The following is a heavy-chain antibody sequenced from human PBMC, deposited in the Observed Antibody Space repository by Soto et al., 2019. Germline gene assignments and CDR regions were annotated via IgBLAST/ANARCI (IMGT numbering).Heavy chain of an antibody. CDR1: GDSITSYY. J-gene: IGHJ6*02. CDR3: ARAPLYYENSGLLDPYYGMDV. CDR2: IYYTGST. D-gene: IGHD3-22*01. Sequence: SETLSLTCSVSGDSITSYYWSWIRQPPGRGLEWIAYIYYTGSTNYNPSLKSRVTLSVDTSKNQFSLKLTSVTAADTAVYYCARAPLYYENSGLLDPYYGMDVWGQGTTVTVSS. V-gene: IGHV4-59*01.